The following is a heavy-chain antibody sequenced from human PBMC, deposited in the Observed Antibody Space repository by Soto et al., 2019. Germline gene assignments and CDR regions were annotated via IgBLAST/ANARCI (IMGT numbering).Heavy chain of an antibody. D-gene: IGHD3-3*01. CDR2: IYYSGST. Sequence: SETLSLTCTVSGDSLTSGSYYWSWIRHPPGKGLEWIGFIYYSGSTNYNPSLKSRVIISLDTSTNQLSLKLTSVIAADTAVYYCVRDSNWRGFEYWGQGTLVTVS. J-gene: IGHJ4*02. CDR3: VRDSNWRGFEY. V-gene: IGHV4-61*01. CDR1: GDSLTSGSYY.